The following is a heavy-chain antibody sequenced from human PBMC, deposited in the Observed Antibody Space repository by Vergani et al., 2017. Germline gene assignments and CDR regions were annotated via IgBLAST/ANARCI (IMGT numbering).Heavy chain of an antibody. J-gene: IGHJ4*02. D-gene: IGHD6-19*01. CDR2: ISAYNGNT. V-gene: IGHV1-18*01. CDR3: ARVVRQWLVLGCDY. Sequence: QVQLVQSGAEVKKPGSSVKVSCKASGGTFSSYAISWVRQAPGQGLEWMGGISAYNGNTNYAQKLQGRVTMTTDTSTSTAYMELRSLRSDDTAVYYCARVVRQWLVLGCDYWGQGTLVTVSS. CDR1: GGTFSSYA.